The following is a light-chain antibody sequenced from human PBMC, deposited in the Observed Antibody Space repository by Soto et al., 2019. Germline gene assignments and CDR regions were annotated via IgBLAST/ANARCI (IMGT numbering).Light chain of an antibody. V-gene: IGKV1-39*01. CDR3: QQSDSTPYT. CDR1: QTSSTY. CDR2: DAS. J-gene: IGKJ2*01. Sequence: DIQMTQSPSSLSASVGDRVTITCRASQTSSTYLNWYQQKPGKAPRVLIYDASSLLSGVPSRFSGSGSGTEFTLTIASLQPEEFSTYYCQQSDSTPYTVGQGTKVEI.